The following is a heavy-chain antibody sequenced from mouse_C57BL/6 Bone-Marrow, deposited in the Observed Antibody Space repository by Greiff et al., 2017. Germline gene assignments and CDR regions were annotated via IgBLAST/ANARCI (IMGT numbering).Heavy chain of an antibody. Sequence: EVMLVESGGGLVKPGGSLKLSCAASGFTFSSYAMSWVRQTPEKRLEWVATISDGGSYTYYPDNVKGRFTISRDNAKNNLYLQMSHLKSEDTAMYYCAREGIYYYYDGGYYYSMDYWGQGTSVTVSS. D-gene: IGHD2-4*01. CDR2: ISDGGSYT. CDR3: AREGIYYYYDGGYYYSMDY. V-gene: IGHV5-4*01. CDR1: GFTFSSYA. J-gene: IGHJ4*01.